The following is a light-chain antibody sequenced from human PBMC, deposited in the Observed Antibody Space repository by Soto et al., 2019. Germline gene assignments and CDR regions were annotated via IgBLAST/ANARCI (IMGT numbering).Light chain of an antibody. CDR1: QSVSYF. Sequence: DIPMTQSPSSLSASVGDRVTITCRASQSVSYFLNWYQQKPGKAPNLLIYTTSNLQSGVPSRFSGSGSGTEFTLTISSLQPDDFATYYCQQTYRTWTFGQGTKVEIK. CDR2: TTS. CDR3: QQTYRTWT. J-gene: IGKJ1*01. V-gene: IGKV1-39*01.